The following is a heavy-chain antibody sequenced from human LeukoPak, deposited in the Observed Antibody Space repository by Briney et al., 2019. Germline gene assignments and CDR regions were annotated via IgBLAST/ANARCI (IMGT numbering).Heavy chain of an antibody. J-gene: IGHJ6*03. CDR2: IIPIFGTA. V-gene: IGHV1-69*05. CDR1: AGTFSSYA. D-gene: IGHD3/OR15-3a*01. CDR3: ARGGGLPVVVRYMDV. Sequence: SVKVSCKASAGTFSSYAISWVRQAPGQGLEWMGGIIPIFGTANYAQKFQGRVTITTDESTSTAYMELSSLRSEDTAVYYCARGGGLPVVVRYMDVWGKGTTVTVSS.